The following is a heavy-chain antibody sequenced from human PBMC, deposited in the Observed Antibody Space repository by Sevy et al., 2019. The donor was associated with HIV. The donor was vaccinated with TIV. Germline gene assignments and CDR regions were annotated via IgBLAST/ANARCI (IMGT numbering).Heavy chain of an antibody. D-gene: IGHD3-22*01. CDR3: ATDSVLLKGRYYDSSGYYLHY. V-gene: IGHV1-24*01. CDR1: GYIFTELS. J-gene: IGHJ4*02. CDR2: FDPEDGET. Sequence: ASVKVSCKVSGYIFTELSMHWVRQAPGKGLEWMGGFDPEDGETIYAQKFQGRVTMTEDTSTDTAYMDLSSLGSEDTAVYYCATDSVLLKGRYYDSSGYYLHYWGQGTLVTVSS.